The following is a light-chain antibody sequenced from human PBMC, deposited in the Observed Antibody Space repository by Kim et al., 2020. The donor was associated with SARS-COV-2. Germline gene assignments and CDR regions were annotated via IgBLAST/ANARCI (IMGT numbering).Light chain of an antibody. J-gene: IGLJ3*02. V-gene: IGLV1-40*01. CDR1: SSNIGAGYD. Sequence: RVTISCNGSSSNIGAGYDVHWYQQLPGTAPNLLIYGNSNRPSGVPDRFAGSKSGPSASLAITGLQAEDEADYHCQSYDSSLSGSVFGGGTQLTVL. CDR3: QSYDSSLSGSV. CDR2: GNS.